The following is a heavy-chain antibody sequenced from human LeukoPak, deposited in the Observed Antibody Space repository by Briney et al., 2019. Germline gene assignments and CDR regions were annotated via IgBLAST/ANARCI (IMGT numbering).Heavy chain of an antibody. CDR3: ASTPGYSGYGGAFDY. CDR1: GGTFSSYA. Sequence: SVKVSCKASGGTFSSYAISWVRQAPGQGLEWMGGIIPIFGTANYAQKFQGRVTITADESTSTAYMELSSLRSEDTAVYYCASTPGYSGYGGAFDYWGQGTLVTVSS. V-gene: IGHV1-69*13. J-gene: IGHJ4*02. CDR2: IIPIFGTA. D-gene: IGHD5-12*01.